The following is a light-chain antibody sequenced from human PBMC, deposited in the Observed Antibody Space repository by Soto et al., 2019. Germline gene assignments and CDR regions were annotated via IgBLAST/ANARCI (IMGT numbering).Light chain of an antibody. CDR1: ISDVGGYNY. V-gene: IGLV2-14*01. Sequence: QCLLTQPASVSGSPGQSSTISCTGTISDVGGYNYVCWYQQNPGKAPKLMIYEVSNRPSGVSNRFSGSKSGNMASLTISGLQAEDEADYYCSSYTINRTYVFGTGTKVTVL. CDR3: SSYTINRTYV. CDR2: EVS. J-gene: IGLJ1*01.